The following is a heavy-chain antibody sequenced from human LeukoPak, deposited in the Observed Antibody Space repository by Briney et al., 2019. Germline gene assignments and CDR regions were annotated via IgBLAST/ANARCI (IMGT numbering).Heavy chain of an antibody. V-gene: IGHV3-7*03. CDR1: GFTFSSYW. CDR2: IRYDGSEK. CDR3: AKVGGPGSYYNSHFDN. J-gene: IGHJ4*02. Sequence: GGSLRLSCAASGFTFSSYWMSWVRQAPGKGLEWVANIRYDGSEKYYVDSVKGRFTISRDNARNSLSLQMTSLRAEDTALYYCAKVGGPGSYYNSHFDNWGQGALVTVSS. D-gene: IGHD3-10*01.